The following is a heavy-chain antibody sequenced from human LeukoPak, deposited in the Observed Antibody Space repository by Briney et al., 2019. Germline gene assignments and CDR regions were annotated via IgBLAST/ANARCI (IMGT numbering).Heavy chain of an antibody. J-gene: IGHJ6*03. V-gene: IGHV4-4*07. Sequence: PSETLSLTCTVSGGSISSYYWSWIRQPAGKGLEWIGRIYISGSGSTNYNPSLKSRVTISVDTSKNQFSLKLSSVTAADTAVYYCARAPRRQYSSGWRITRGAYYYYYMDVWGKGTTVTVSS. CDR1: GGSISSYY. CDR3: ARAPRRQYSSGWRITRGAYYYYYMDV. D-gene: IGHD6-19*01. CDR2: IYISGSGST.